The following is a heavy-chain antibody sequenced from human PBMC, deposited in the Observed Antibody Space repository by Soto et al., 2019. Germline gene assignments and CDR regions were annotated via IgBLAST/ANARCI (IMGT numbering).Heavy chain of an antibody. CDR1: GFTFSSYG. J-gene: IGHJ4*02. CDR3: ARPHYYDSSGHYY. D-gene: IGHD3-22*01. V-gene: IGHV3-33*01. CDR2: IWYDGSNK. Sequence: QVQLVESGGGVVQPGRSLRLSCAASGFTFSSYGMHWVRQAPGKGLEWVAVIWYDGSNKYYADSVQGRFTISRDNSKNSLYLQMNSLRAEDTAVYYCARPHYYDSSGHYYWGQGTLVTVSS.